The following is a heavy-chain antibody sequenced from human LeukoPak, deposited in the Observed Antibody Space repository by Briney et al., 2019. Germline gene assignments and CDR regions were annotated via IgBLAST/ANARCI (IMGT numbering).Heavy chain of an antibody. V-gene: IGHV4-34*01. D-gene: IGHD2-21*02. CDR2: ITYKGSP. CDR3: AVYGGDWQFDS. Sequence: SETLSLTCAIYNGFDSYYLTFVRQSPGKDLEWIGEITYKGSPSYNPSLKSRVTMSINVSQRQFSLELRSVTVADTGVYYCAVYGGDWQFDSWGQGTPVTVSS. CDR1: NGFDSYY. J-gene: IGHJ4*02.